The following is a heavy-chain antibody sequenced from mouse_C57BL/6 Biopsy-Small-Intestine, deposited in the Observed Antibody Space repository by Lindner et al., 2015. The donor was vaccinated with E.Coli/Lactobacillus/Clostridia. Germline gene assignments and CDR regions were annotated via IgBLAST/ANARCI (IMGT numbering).Heavy chain of an antibody. CDR3: ASLTGTKGYFDY. Sequence: VQLQESGPELVKPGASVKISCKASGYSFTGYYMQWVKQSHGNILDWIGYIYPYNGVSSYNQKSKGKATLTVDKSSSTAYMELRSLTSEDSAVYYCASLTGTKGYFDYWGQGTTLTVSS. J-gene: IGHJ2*01. D-gene: IGHD4-1*01. CDR1: GYSFTGYY. V-gene: IGHV1-31*01. CDR2: IYPYNGVS.